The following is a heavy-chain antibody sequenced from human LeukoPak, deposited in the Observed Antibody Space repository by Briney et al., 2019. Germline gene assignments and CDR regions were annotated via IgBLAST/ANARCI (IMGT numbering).Heavy chain of an antibody. V-gene: IGHV3-48*01. Sequence: GGSLRLSCAASGFTFSSYSMNWVRQAPGKGLEWVSYISSSGTTIYYADSVKGRFTISRDNSKNTLYLQMNSLRAEDTAVYYCARVRIQLWSIRAAPFYWGQGTLVTVSS. D-gene: IGHD5-18*01. J-gene: IGHJ4*02. CDR1: GFTFSSYS. CDR2: ISSSGTTI. CDR3: ARVRIQLWSIRAAPFY.